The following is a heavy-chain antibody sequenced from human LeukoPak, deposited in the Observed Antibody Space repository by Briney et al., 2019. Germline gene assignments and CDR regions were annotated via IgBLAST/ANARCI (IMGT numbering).Heavy chain of an antibody. Sequence: GASVKVSCKASGNTFSNYGFSWVRQAPGQGIEWMGWINANSGNTDYAQNFQGRVTLTTDTSTNVAYMELRSLTSDDTAVYYCARDVGVTRFDPWGQGTLVTVSS. J-gene: IGHJ5*02. CDR1: GNTFSNYG. V-gene: IGHV1-18*01. CDR3: ARDVGVTRFDP. CDR2: INANSGNT. D-gene: IGHD3-22*01.